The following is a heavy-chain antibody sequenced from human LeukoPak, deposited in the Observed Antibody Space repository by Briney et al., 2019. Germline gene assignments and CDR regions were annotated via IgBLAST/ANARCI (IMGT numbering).Heavy chain of an antibody. V-gene: IGHV1-69*06. J-gene: IGHJ6*03. CDR3: ARVVGLTGYSSSWYSGYYYYMDV. CDR1: GGTISSYA. Sequence: SVKVSCKASGGTISSYAISWVRQAPGQGLEWMGGIIPIFGTTNYAQKFQDRVTITADKSTSTAYMEMSGLRSEDTAVYYCARVVGLTGYSSSWYSGYYYYMDVWGKGTTVTVSS. CDR2: IIPIFGTT. D-gene: IGHD6-13*01.